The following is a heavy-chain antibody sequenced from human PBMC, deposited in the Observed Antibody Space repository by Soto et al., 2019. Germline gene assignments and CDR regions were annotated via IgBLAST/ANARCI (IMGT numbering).Heavy chain of an antibody. CDR1: RFTFSGYW. V-gene: IGHV3-15*07. J-gene: IGHJ4*01. CDR2: IKSKLDGGTT. Sequence: GGSLRLSCAASRFTFSGYWMHWVRQAPGKGLEWVGRIKSKLDGGTTDFAASVKGRFAISRDDSTHMVYLQMTSLKTEDTAIYYCTTDSYMTTIVVRFDYWGHGTLVTVSS. D-gene: IGHD3-22*01. CDR3: TTDSYMTTIVVRFDY.